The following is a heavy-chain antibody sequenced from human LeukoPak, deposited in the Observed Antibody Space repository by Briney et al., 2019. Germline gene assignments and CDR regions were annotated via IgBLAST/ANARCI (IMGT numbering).Heavy chain of an antibody. J-gene: IGHJ5*02. CDR3: ARRLTQYDCFDP. CDR1: GDSVSSNSVT. D-gene: IGHD2-2*01. V-gene: IGHV6-1*01. CDR2: TYYRSTWYN. Sequence: SQTLSLTCAISGDSVSSNSVTWNWIRQSPSRGLEWLGRTYYRSTWYNDYAVSVRGRITVNPDTSKNQFSLHLNSVTPEDAAVYYCARRLTQYDCFDPWGQGILVTVS.